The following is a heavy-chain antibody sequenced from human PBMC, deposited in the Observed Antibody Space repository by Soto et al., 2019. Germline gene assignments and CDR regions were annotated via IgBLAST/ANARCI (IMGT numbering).Heavy chain of an antibody. Sequence: GGSLRLSCAASGFTFSSYAMSWVRQAPGKGLEWVSAINNSGGSTYYADSVKGRFTISRDNSKNTLYLQMNSLRAEDTAVYYCAKDRATYSSSWNYYGMDVWGQGTTVTVSS. V-gene: IGHV3-23*01. D-gene: IGHD6-13*01. CDR3: AKDRATYSSSWNYYGMDV. J-gene: IGHJ6*02. CDR2: INNSGGST. CDR1: GFTFSSYA.